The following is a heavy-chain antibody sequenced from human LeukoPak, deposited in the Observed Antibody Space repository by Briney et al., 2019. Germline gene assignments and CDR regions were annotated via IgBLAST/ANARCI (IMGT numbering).Heavy chain of an antibody. V-gene: IGHV3-74*01. CDR2: INGDGTVT. J-gene: IGHJ4*02. CDR1: GFTFSNYW. D-gene: IGHD3-10*01. CDR3: TPG. Sequence: PGGSLRLSCAVSGFTFSNYWMHWVRQAPGKGLVWVSRINGDGTVTFYADSVKGRFIISRDNAKNTLFLQMNSLRAEDTAVYYCTPGGGRGTLVTVSS.